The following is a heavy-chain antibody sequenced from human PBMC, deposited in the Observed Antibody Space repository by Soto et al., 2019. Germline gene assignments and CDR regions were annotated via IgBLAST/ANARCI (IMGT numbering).Heavy chain of an antibody. Sequence: SVKVSCKASGGTFSSYAISWVRQAPGQGLEWMGGIIPIFGTANYAQKFQGRVTITADKSTSTAYMELSSLRSEDTAVYYCAREPHYYGSGSYSPPGYYYYYGMDVWGQGTTVTVSS. V-gene: IGHV1-69*06. CDR3: AREPHYYGSGSYSPPGYYYYYGMDV. CDR1: GGTFSSYA. J-gene: IGHJ6*02. CDR2: IIPIFGTA. D-gene: IGHD3-10*01.